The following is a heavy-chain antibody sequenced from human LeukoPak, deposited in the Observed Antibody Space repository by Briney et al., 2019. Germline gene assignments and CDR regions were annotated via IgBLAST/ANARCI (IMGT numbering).Heavy chain of an antibody. CDR1: RFTFSSYS. V-gene: IGHV3-21*01. CDR3: ARTYYYDSSGYYPDSANFDY. Sequence: GESLKISCAASRFTFSSYSMSWVRQAPGKGLEWVSSISSSSSYIYYADSVKGRFTISRDNAKNSLYLQMNSLRAEDTAVYYCARTYYYDSSGYYPDSANFDYWGQGTLVTVSS. J-gene: IGHJ4*02. D-gene: IGHD3-22*01. CDR2: ISSSSSYI.